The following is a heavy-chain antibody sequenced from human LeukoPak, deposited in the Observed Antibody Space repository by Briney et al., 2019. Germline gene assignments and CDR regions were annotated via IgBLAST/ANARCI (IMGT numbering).Heavy chain of an antibody. Sequence: GASVKVSCKASGCTFTSYGISWVRQAPGQGLEWMGWISAYNGNTNYAQKLQGRVTMTTDTSTSTAYMDLRSLRSDDTAVYYCARDAYDILSSRFDPWGQGTLVIVSS. CDR2: ISAYNGNT. J-gene: IGHJ5*02. V-gene: IGHV1-18*01. CDR3: ARDAYDILSSRFDP. CDR1: GCTFTSYG. D-gene: IGHD3-9*01.